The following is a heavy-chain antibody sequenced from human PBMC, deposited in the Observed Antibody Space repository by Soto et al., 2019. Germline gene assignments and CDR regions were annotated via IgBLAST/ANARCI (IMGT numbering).Heavy chain of an antibody. CDR1: GFTFSDYY. CDR3: ARETLEFDP. CDR2: ISSSSSYT. V-gene: IGHV3-11*05. J-gene: IGHJ5*02. Sequence: PGGSLRLSCAASGFTFSDYYMIWFRQAPGKGLKWVSYISSSSSYTNYADSVKGRFTISRDNAKNSLYLQMNSLRADDTAVYYCARETLEFDPWGQGTLVTVSS.